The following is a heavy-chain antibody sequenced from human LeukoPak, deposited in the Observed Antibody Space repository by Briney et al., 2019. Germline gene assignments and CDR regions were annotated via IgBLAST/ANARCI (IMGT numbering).Heavy chain of an antibody. CDR3: ARRSGGYYSSLDY. CDR2: IYYSGST. V-gene: IGHV4-39*01. CDR1: GDSISSSNFY. Sequence: SETLSLTCTVSGDSISSSNFYWDWIRQPPGKGLKWIGSIYYSGSTYYNPSLKSRVTISVDTSNNQFSLKLSSVTAADTALYYCARRSGGYYSSLDYWGQGTLVTVSS. D-gene: IGHD3-22*01. J-gene: IGHJ4*02.